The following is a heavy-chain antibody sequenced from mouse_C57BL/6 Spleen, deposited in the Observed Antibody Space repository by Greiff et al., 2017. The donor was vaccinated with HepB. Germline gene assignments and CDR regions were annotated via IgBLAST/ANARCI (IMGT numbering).Heavy chain of an antibody. CDR3: ARSSTMVTTGGY. V-gene: IGHV1-50*01. Sequence: VQLQQPGAELVKPGASVKLSCKASGYTFTSYWMQWVKQRPGQGLEWIGEIDPSDSYTNYNQKFKGKATLTVDTSSSTAYMQLSSLTSEDSAVYYCARSSTMVTTGGYWGQGTTLTVSS. CDR1: GYTFTSYW. J-gene: IGHJ2*01. CDR2: IDPSDSYT. D-gene: IGHD2-2*01.